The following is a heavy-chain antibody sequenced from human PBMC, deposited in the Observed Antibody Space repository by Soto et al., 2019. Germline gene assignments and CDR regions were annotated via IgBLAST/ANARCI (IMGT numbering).Heavy chain of an antibody. D-gene: IGHD3-9*01. J-gene: IGHJ4*02. V-gene: IGHV3-15*01. CDR2: IRSKTDGGTT. CDR1: GFTFSYAW. Sequence: GGSLRLSCAASGFTFSYAWMSWVRQAPGKGLEWVGRIRSKTDGGTTDYAAPVKGRFTISRDDSKNTLYLEMNSLKTEDTAVYYCTTPSTYYDIVTGYHSVKFDYWGQGTLVTVSS. CDR3: TTPSTYYDIVTGYHSVKFDY.